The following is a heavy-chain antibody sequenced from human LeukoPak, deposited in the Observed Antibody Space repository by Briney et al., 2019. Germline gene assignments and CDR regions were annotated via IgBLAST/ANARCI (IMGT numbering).Heavy chain of an antibody. Sequence: LSLTCAVSGGSISSGGYSWSWIRQPPGKGLEWVSLISGSGDTTNYADSVKGRFTISRDNSKNTLYLQMNSLGADDTAVYYCAKAFQRGWERDAFAFWGQGTLVTVSS. CDR3: AKAFQRGWERDAFAF. CDR2: ISGSGDTT. D-gene: IGHD1-26*01. CDR1: GGSISSGGYS. J-gene: IGHJ3*01. V-gene: IGHV3-23*01.